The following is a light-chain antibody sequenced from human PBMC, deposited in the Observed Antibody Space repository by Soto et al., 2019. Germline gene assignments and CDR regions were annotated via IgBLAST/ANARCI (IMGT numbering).Light chain of an antibody. Sequence: EIVMAQSPATLSVSPGERATLSCRASQSVSSDLAWYHQKPGQAPRLLIYGAYNRATGVPARFSGSGYGTDFTLTISSLEPEDFAVYYWQHRSNWPPTFGQGTKVDIK. CDR2: GAY. CDR3: QHRSNWPPT. CDR1: QSVSSD. J-gene: IGKJ1*01. V-gene: IGKV3-11*01.